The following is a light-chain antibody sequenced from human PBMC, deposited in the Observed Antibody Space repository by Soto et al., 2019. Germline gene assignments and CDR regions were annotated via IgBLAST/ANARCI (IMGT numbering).Light chain of an antibody. V-gene: IGKV3-20*01. CDR3: XQXDSSPLT. CDR1: QSVSSSC. J-gene: IGKJ4*01. CDR2: GAS. Sequence: EIVLTQSPGTLSLSPGERATLSCRASQSVSSSCLAWYQQKPGQAPRLLIYGASSRATGIPDRFSGSGSGTDFTLTISRLEPEDFAXXXCXQXDSSPLTFGGGTKVEIK.